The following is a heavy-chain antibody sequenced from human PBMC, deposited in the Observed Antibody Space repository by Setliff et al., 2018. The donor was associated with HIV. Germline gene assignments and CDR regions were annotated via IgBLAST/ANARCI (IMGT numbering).Heavy chain of an antibody. J-gene: IGHJ3*02. Sequence: GGSLRLSCAASGFTFSDFYMSWIRQAPGKGLEWVSYISSGSGGSTYYADSVKGRFTISRDNTENSLYLQLNSLRAEDTAVYYCARDAAAPAAIEGAFDIWGQGTMVTVSS. CDR3: ARDAAAPAAIEGAFDI. CDR1: GFTFSDFY. CDR2: ISSGSGGST. V-gene: IGHV3-11*04. D-gene: IGHD2-2*02.